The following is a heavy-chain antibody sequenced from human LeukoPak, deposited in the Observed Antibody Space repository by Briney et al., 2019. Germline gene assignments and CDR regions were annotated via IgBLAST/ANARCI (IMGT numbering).Heavy chain of an antibody. CDR1: GFTFSNAW. Sequence: GGSLRLSCAASGFTFSNAWMSWVRQAPGKGLEWVGRIKSKTDGGTTDYAAPVKGRFTISRDDSKNTLYLQMNSLKTEDTAVYYCTTEGQLYYYYYYMDVWGKGTTVTVSS. D-gene: IGHD2-2*01. CDR3: TTEGQLYYYYYYMDV. V-gene: IGHV3-15*01. CDR2: IKSKTDGGTT. J-gene: IGHJ6*03.